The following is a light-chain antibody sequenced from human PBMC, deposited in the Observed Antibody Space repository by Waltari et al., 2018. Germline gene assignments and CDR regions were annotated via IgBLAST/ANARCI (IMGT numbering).Light chain of an antibody. J-gene: IGLJ3*02. CDR3: NSYTTKGTLVV. Sequence: QSALTQPASVSASPGQSLTISCTGTASDLGHPNFVSWYRQHPGKAPQLVIYDVSRRPSDISPRFSGSKSGTTASLTIFGLQPEDEADYYCNSYTTKGTLVVFGGGTKLTVL. CDR2: DVS. V-gene: IGLV2-14*03. CDR1: ASDLGHPNF.